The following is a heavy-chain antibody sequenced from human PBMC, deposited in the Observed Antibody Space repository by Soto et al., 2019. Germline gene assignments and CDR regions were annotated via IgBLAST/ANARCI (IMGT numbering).Heavy chain of an antibody. CDR1: GYTFTNYG. CDR3: VRRHVTATGIDWFDP. V-gene: IGHV1-3*01. J-gene: IGHJ5*02. D-gene: IGHD4-4*01. CDR2: LNAANGDT. Sequence: ASVKVSCKASGYTFTNYGIHWVRQAPGQRLEWMGWLNAANGDTIYSPRFQGRVAITRDTSASTAYMELSSLRSEDTAVYYCVRRHVTATGIDWFDPLGQGTLVTVSS.